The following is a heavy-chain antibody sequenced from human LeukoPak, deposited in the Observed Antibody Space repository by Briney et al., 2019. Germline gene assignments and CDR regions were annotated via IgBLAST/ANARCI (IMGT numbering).Heavy chain of an antibody. Sequence: ASVKVSCKASGYTFTGYYMHWVRQAPGQGLEWMGWINPNSGGTNYAQKFQGRVTMTRDTSSTAYMELSRLRSDDTAVYYCARTNYAWGETDYWGQGTLVTVSS. V-gene: IGHV1-2*02. CDR2: INPNSGGT. CDR3: ARTNYAWGETDY. CDR1: GYTFTGYY. D-gene: IGHD4/OR15-4a*01. J-gene: IGHJ4*02.